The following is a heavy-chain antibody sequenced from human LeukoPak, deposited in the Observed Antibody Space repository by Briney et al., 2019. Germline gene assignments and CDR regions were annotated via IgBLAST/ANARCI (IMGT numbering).Heavy chain of an antibody. CDR3: ARRDAAGTLTFDY. J-gene: IGHJ4*02. Sequence: SETLSLTCTVSVGSISSSSYYWGWIRQPPGKGLEWIGSIYYSGSTHYNPSLKSRVTISVDTSKNQFSLKLSSVTAADTAVYYCARRDAAGTLTFDYWGQGTLVTVSS. V-gene: IGHV4-39*01. D-gene: IGHD6-13*01. CDR2: IYYSGST. CDR1: VGSISSSSYY.